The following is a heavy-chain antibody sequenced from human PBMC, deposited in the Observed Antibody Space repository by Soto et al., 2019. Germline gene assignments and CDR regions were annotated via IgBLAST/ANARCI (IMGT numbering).Heavy chain of an antibody. CDR1: GFTFSSYA. J-gene: IGHJ4*02. Sequence: PGGSLRLSCAASGFTFSSYAMSWVRQAPGKGLEWVSSISGIGHSTYYADSVKGRFTISRDNSKNTLFLQMSSLRAEDTAVYYCAKRIMATIGHFDSWGQGTLVTSPQ. CDR3: AKRIMATIGHFDS. CDR2: ISGIGHST. V-gene: IGHV3-23*01. D-gene: IGHD5-12*01.